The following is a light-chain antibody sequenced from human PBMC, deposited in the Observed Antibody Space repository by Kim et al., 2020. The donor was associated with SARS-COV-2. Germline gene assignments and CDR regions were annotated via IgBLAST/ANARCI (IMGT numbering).Light chain of an antibody. J-gene: IGLJ3*02. CDR1: SNNVGNEG. Sequence: QTATLIGTGNSNNVGNEGAVWLQQHQGHPPKLLSGRRNKWPSEISERLSASRSGSTASLAITGLQPEDEADYDCSAWDASLSAWVFGGGTQLTVL. V-gene: IGLV10-54*01. CDR2: RRN. CDR3: SAWDASLSAWV.